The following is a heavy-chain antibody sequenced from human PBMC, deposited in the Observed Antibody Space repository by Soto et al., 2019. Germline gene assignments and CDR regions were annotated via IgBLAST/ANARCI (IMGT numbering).Heavy chain of an antibody. CDR1: GGSISSYY. CDR2: IYYSGST. Sequence: QVQLQESGPGLVKPSETLSLTCTVSGGSISSYYWSWIRQPPGKGLEWIGYIYYSGSTNYNPSLKSRVTISVDTSKNQFSLKLSSVTAADTAVYYCASVGQTYGMDVWGQGTTVTVSS. CDR3: ASVGQTYGMDV. V-gene: IGHV4-59*08. D-gene: IGHD3-3*01. J-gene: IGHJ6*02.